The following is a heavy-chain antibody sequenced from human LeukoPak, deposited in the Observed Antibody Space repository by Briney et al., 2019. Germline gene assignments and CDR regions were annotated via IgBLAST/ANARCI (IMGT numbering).Heavy chain of an antibody. V-gene: IGHV1-2*06. D-gene: IGHD1-1*01. J-gene: IGHJ3*02. CDR2: INPNSGGT. Sequence: ASVKVSCKASGYTFTGDYMHWVRQAPGQGLEWMGRINPNSGGTDYAQKFQGRVTMTRDTSISTACMELSRLISDDTAVYYCARHRNGFDIWGQGTVVIVPS. CDR3: ARHRNGFDI. CDR1: GYTFTGDY.